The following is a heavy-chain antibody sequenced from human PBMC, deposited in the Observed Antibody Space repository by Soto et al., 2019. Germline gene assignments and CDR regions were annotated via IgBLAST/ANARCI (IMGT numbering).Heavy chain of an antibody. D-gene: IGHD2-2*01. CDR2: ISLYSDGT. V-gene: IGHV1-18*01. CDR1: GYTFSNYG. Sequence: QVPLVQSGGEVKRPGASVKVSCKTSGYTFSNYGITWVRQAPGQPLEWLGWISLYSDGTNYAQKFQGRVSMTTDTSTTTAYMELRSLRSDDTAVYYCARVVPGAEAWCGPWGQGTLVTVSS. CDR3: ARVVPGAEAWCGP. J-gene: IGHJ5*02.